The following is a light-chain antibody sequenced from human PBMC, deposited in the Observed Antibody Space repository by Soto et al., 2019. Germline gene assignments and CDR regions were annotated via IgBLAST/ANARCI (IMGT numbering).Light chain of an antibody. CDR1: QTVRNNY. CDR3: QQFSSYPLT. Sequence: EIVLTQSPATLSLSPVERATLSCRASQTVRNNYLAWYQQKPGQAPKLLIYDASSRATGIPDRFSGGGSGTDFILTISRLEPEDFAVYYCQQFSSYPLTFGGGTKVDIK. J-gene: IGKJ4*01. CDR2: DAS. V-gene: IGKV3-20*01.